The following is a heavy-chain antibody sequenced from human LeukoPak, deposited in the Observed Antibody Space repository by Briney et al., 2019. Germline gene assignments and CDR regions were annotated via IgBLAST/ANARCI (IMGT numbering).Heavy chain of an antibody. V-gene: IGHV1-69*13. D-gene: IGHD1-26*01. CDR2: IIPIFGTA. CDR3: ASIVGATSNFDY. CDR1: GYTFTSYD. Sequence: SVKVSCKASGYTFTSYDISWVRQAPGQGLEWMGGIIPIFGTANYAQKFQGRVTITADESTSTAYMELSSLRSEDTAVYYCASIVGATSNFDYWGQGTLVTVSS. J-gene: IGHJ4*02.